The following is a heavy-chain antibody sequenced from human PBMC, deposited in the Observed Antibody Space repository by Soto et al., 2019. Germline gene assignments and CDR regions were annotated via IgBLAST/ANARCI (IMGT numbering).Heavy chain of an antibody. V-gene: IGHV4-30-4*01. J-gene: IGHJ2*01. D-gene: IGHD2-15*01. CDR3: GRGFRDGGGGFPWNFDL. Sequence: QVQLQESGLGLVKPSQTLSLTCTVSGDSISSGDHFWSWIRQPPGKGLEWVGYIYHSGNTYYNPSLKCRVTIAVHPSENQFSRKLSSVAAADTAVYYCGRGFRDGGGGFPWNFDLWGRGTLVTVSS. CDR1: GDSISSGDHF. CDR2: IYHSGNT.